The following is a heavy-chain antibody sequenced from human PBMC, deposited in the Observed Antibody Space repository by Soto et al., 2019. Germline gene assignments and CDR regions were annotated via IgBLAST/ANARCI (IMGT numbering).Heavy chain of an antibody. CDR3: ARDASGTLDY. CDR1: GVAFSNYA. D-gene: IGHD3-10*01. V-gene: IGHV3-33*01. J-gene: IGHJ4*02. Sequence: QLQLVESGGGVVQPGRSLRLSCAASGVAFSNYAMHWARQAPGKGLEWVAVIWYDGSNKNYVDSVQGRFTISRDNFNNPLYLQRNSLRAADTAVYYCARDASGTLDYWGQGTLVTVS. CDR2: IWYDGSNK.